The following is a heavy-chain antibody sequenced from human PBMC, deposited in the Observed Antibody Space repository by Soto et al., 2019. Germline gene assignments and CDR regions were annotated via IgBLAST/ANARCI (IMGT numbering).Heavy chain of an antibody. CDR3: ARDAYSSAWSGTWFDP. D-gene: IGHD6-13*01. CDR1: GYIFTNYP. Sequence: ASVKVSCKAAGYIFTNYPMHWVRQAPGQRLEWMGWINVANGNTKYSQKFQGRLTITRDTSASTAYMELSSLRSEDTAIYYCARDAYSSAWSGTWFDPWGPGTLVTVSS. J-gene: IGHJ5*02. CDR2: INVANGNT. V-gene: IGHV1-3*01.